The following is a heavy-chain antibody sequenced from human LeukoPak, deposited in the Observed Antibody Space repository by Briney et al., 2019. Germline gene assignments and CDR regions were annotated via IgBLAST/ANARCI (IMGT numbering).Heavy chain of an antibody. V-gene: IGHV4-61*02. CDR3: ARDSAATYFDY. J-gene: IGHJ4*02. D-gene: IGHD6-25*01. Sequence: PSETLSLTCTVSGGSVSSGNYYWTWIRQPAGKGLEWIGRMHTRGNTDYNPSLKSRVTISIDTSKNQFSLKLSSVTAADTAVYYCARDSAATYFDYWGQGTLVTVSS. CDR1: GGSVSSGNYY. CDR2: MHTRGNT.